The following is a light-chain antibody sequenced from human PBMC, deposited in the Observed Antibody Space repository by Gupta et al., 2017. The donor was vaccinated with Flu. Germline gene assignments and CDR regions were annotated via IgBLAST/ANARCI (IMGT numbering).Light chain of an antibody. Sequence: QSVLTQPPSLSGAPGQRVTLSCTGRSSNIGAGYHVHWYQQLPGTAPKLLIYSNSNRPSGVPDRFSGSKSGTSASLAITGLQAEDEADYYCQSYDSSLSSVVFGGGTKLTVL. CDR1: SSNIGAGYH. CDR3: QSYDSSLSSVV. J-gene: IGLJ2*01. CDR2: SNS. V-gene: IGLV1-40*01.